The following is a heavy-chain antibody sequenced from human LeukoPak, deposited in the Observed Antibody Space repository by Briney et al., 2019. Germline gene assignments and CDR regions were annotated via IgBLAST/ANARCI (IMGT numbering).Heavy chain of an antibody. J-gene: IGHJ4*02. CDR3: ARVGGYCSSTSCYPLDY. D-gene: IGHD2-2*01. V-gene: IGHV3-7*01. Sequence: PGGSLRLSCAASGFTFSNYWMNWVRQAPGKGLEWVANIKQDGGEKSYVDSVKGRFTISRDNAKNSLYLQMNSLRAEDTAVYYCARVGGYCSSTSCYPLDYWGQGTLVTVSS. CDR2: IKQDGGEK. CDR1: GFTFSNYW.